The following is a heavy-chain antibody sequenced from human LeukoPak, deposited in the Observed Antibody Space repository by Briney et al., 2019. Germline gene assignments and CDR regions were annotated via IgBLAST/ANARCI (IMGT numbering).Heavy chain of an antibody. CDR1: GFTFSSYE. V-gene: IGHV3-48*03. Sequence: GGSLRLSCAASGFTFSSYEMNWVRQAPGKGLEWVSYISNSGGIIYYADSVKGRFTISRDNAKNSLYLQMNSLRAEDTAVYYCARDPQGAAFDIWGQGTMVTVSS. CDR3: ARDPQGAAFDI. D-gene: IGHD3-16*01. J-gene: IGHJ3*02. CDR2: ISNSGGII.